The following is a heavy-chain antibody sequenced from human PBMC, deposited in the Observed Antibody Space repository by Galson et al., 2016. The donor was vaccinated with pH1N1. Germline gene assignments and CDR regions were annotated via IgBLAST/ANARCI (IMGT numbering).Heavy chain of an antibody. CDR3: SRGVAAAGSYYFDY. J-gene: IGHJ4*02. CDR2: IFYSEST. V-gene: IGHV4-30-4*08. CDR1: GGSISSGDYY. Sequence: TLSLTCPVSGGSISSGDYYWSWIRQPPGKGLEWIGYIFYSESTYYNPSLKSRVTISVDTSNNQFSLKLTSVTAADTAVYYCSRGVAAAGSYYFDYWGQGTLVTVSS. D-gene: IGHD6-13*01.